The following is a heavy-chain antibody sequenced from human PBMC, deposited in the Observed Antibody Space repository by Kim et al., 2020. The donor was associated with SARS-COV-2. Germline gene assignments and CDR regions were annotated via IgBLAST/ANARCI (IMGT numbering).Heavy chain of an antibody. CDR2: INHSGST. D-gene: IGHD6-19*01. V-gene: IGHV4-34*01. Sequence: SETLSLTCAVYGGSFSGYYWSWIRQPPGKGLEWIGEINHSGSTNYNPSLKSRVTISVDTSKNQFSLKLSSVTAADTAVYYCARGHRSSGWYSDYWGQGTL. J-gene: IGHJ4*02. CDR1: GGSFSGYY. CDR3: ARGHRSSGWYSDY.